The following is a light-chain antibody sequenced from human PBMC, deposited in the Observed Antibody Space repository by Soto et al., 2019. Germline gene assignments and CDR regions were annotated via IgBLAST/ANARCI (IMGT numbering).Light chain of an antibody. J-gene: IGLJ1*01. Sequence: QSVLTQPASVSGSPGQSITISCAGTSSDVGRYTYVSWYQQHPGKAPKLIIYDVYNRPSGVSNRFSGSKSGNTASLTTSGLQAEDEADYYCCSYTTSNTRQIVFGTGTKVTVL. CDR1: SSDVGRYTY. CDR3: CSYTTSNTRQIV. CDR2: DVY. V-gene: IGLV2-14*01.